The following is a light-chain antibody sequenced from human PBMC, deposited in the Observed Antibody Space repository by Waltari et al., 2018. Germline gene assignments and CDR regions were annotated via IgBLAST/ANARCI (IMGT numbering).Light chain of an antibody. CDR1: NIENNN. Sequence: YVLTQPHSVSVAPGQTARITCGGDNIENNNVHWYQQKPGQAPLLVVYDDSDRPSGIPERFSGSNSGNTATLIISRVEAGDEADYYCHVWDSITDHVVFAGGTKLTVL. CDR2: DDS. J-gene: IGLJ2*01. CDR3: HVWDSITDHVV. V-gene: IGLV3-21*02.